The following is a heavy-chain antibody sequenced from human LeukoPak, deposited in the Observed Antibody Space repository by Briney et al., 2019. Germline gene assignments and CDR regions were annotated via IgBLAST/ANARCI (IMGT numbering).Heavy chain of an antibody. CDR2: IYYSGST. V-gene: IGHV4-31*03. CDR1: GGSISSGGYY. Sequence: SETLSLTCTVSGGSISSGGYYWSWIRQHPGKGLEWIGYIYYSGSTYYNPSLKSRVTISVDTSKNQFSLKLSSVTAADTAVYYCARGTYYYDSSGYPYFDDWGQGTLVTVSS. CDR3: ARGTYYYDSSGYPYFDD. D-gene: IGHD3-22*01. J-gene: IGHJ4*02.